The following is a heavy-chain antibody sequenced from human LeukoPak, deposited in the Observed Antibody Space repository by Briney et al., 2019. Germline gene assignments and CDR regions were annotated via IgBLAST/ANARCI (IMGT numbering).Heavy chain of an antibody. Sequence: GGSLRLSCAASGFTFSSYAMSWVRQAPGKGLEWVSGISSSGGSTDYADSVKGRFTISRDNSKNTLYLQMNSLRAEDTAVYYCAKDPGSSTSINWFDPWGQGTLVTVSS. D-gene: IGHD2-2*01. CDR1: GFTFSSYA. CDR3: AKDPGSSTSINWFDP. CDR2: ISSSGGST. V-gene: IGHV3-23*01. J-gene: IGHJ5*02.